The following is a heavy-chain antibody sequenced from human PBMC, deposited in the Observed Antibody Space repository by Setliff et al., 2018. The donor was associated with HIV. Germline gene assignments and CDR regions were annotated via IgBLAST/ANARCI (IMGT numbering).Heavy chain of an antibody. CDR2: IGSSGSAI. Sequence: PGGSLRLSCAASGFTFSNYEMNWVRQAPGNGLEWISYIGSSGSAIYYADSVKGRFTISRDNAKSSLYLQMNSLRAEYTAVYYCARLWGFAADVFDIWGQGTMVTVSS. CDR3: ARLWGFAADVFDI. J-gene: IGHJ3*02. V-gene: IGHV3-48*03. D-gene: IGHD3-16*01. CDR1: GFTFSNYE.